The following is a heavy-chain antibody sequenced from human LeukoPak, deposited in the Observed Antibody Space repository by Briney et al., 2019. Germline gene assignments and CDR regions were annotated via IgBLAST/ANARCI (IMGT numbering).Heavy chain of an antibody. CDR3: SGKQPYGSGKEAY. CDR2: ISSSGSTI. D-gene: IGHD3-10*01. V-gene: IGHV3-48*03. J-gene: IGHJ4*02. Sequence: GGSLRLSCAASGFTFSSYEMNWVRQAPGKGLEWVSYISSSGSTIYYADSVKGRFTISRDNAKNSLYLQMNSLRAEDTAVYYCSGKQPYGSGKEAYWGQGTLVTVSS. CDR1: GFTFSSYE.